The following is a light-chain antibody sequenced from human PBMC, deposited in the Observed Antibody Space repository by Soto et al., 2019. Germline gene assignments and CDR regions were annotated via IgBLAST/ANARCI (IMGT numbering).Light chain of an antibody. CDR3: SSYTTSSTL. CDR2: DVS. V-gene: IGLV2-14*01. J-gene: IGLJ2*01. Sequence: QSALTQPASVSGSPGQSITISCTGTSSDVGAYNYVSWYQQHPGKVPKLMIYDVSNRPSGVSNRFSGSKSGNTASLTISGLQAEDEADYYCSSYTTSSTLFGGGTQLTVL. CDR1: SSDVGAYNY.